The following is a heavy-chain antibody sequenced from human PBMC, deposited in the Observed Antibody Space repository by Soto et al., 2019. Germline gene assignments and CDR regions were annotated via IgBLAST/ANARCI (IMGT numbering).Heavy chain of an antibody. V-gene: IGHV3-66*01. CDR3: ASLSLAYSFDY. CDR1: GITVGGNY. CDR2: IYSGGNT. J-gene: IGHJ4*02. D-gene: IGHD2-21*01. Sequence: GGSLRLSCAASGITVGGNYMSWVRQAPGQGLEWVSLIYSGGNTYYADSVKGRFTISRDNSKNTVYLQMNSLRAEDTAVYHCASLSLAYSFDYWGQGTVVTVSS.